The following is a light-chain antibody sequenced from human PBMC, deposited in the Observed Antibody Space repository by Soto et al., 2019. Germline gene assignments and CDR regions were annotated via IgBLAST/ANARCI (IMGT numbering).Light chain of an antibody. CDR1: QGISGW. CDR2: AAS. CDR3: QQAKSFPLT. Sequence: DIHMTQSPSSVSASVGDRFTITCRASQGISGWLAWYQQKPGEAPKLLIYAASNLQSGVPSRFSGSGSGTDFTLTINSLQPEDFETYYCQQAKSFPLTFGQGTRLEIK. V-gene: IGKV1D-12*01. J-gene: IGKJ5*01.